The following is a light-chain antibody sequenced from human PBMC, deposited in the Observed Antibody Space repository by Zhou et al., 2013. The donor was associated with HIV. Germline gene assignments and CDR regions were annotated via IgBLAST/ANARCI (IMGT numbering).Light chain of an antibody. CDR1: QSISSW. CDR3: QQFNSYPPSIT. V-gene: IGKV1-5*01. CDR2: DAS. Sequence: DIQMTQSPSSLSASVGDRVTITCRASQSISSWLAWYQQKPGKAPKLLIYDASTLESGVPLRFSGSGSGTDFTLTISSLQPEDFATYYCQQFNSYPPSITFGQGTRLEIK. J-gene: IGKJ5*01.